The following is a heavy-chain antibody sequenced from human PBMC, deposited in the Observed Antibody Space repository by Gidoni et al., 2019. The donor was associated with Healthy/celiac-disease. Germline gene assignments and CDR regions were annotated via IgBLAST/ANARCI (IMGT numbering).Heavy chain of an antibody. J-gene: IGHJ3*02. CDR1: GYSFTSYW. Sequence: VQLVQSGAEVTKPGESLNVSCKGSGYSFTSYWIGWMRQMPGKGLEWMGIISPGDSDTIYSPSFQGQVTISADKSISTAYLQWSSLKASDTAMYYCARYSDYYDSSGDDAFDIWGQGTMVTVSS. V-gene: IGHV5-51*03. D-gene: IGHD3-22*01. CDR2: ISPGDSDT. CDR3: ARYSDYYDSSGDDAFDI.